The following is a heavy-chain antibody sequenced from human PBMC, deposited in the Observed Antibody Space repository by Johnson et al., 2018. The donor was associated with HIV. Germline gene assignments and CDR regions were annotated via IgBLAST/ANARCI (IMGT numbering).Heavy chain of an antibody. D-gene: IGHD3-22*01. Sequence: VQLVESGGGVVQPGGSLRLSCVVSGFNFSSHWMHWVRQVPGKGLVWVSRINSDGSSTNYADSVKGRFTISRDNAKNTLYLQMNSLRAEDTAVYYCARGVAMIVFWGQGTMVTVSS. CDR1: GFNFSSHW. CDR3: ARGVAMIVF. V-gene: IGHV3-74*02. CDR2: INSDGSST. J-gene: IGHJ3*01.